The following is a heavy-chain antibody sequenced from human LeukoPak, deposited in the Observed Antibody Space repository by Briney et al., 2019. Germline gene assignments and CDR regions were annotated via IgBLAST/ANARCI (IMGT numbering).Heavy chain of an antibody. V-gene: IGHV1-46*01. CDR1: GYTFTSYY. CDR2: INPSGGST. CDR3: ARDRSSAGAFDI. J-gene: IGHJ3*02. D-gene: IGHD6-19*01. Sequence: ASVKVSCKASGYTFTSYYMHWVRQAPGQWLEWMGLINPSGGSTSYAQKFQGRVTMTRDASTSTVYMELSSLRSEDTAVYYCARDRSSAGAFDIWGQGTMVTVSS.